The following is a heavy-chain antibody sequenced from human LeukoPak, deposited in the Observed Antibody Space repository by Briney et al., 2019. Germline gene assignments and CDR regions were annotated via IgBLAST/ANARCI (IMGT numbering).Heavy chain of an antibody. CDR1: RFTFSDYY. CDR2: ISSSGSTI. J-gene: IGHJ4*02. Sequence: GGSLRLSCAASRFTFSDYYMSWIRQAPGKGLEWVSCISSSGSTIYYADSVKGRFTISRDNAKKSLYLQMNSLRAEDTAVYYCARYKWNDGGLGFDYWGQGTLVTVSS. CDR3: ARYKWNDGGLGFDY. V-gene: IGHV3-11*04. D-gene: IGHD1-20*01.